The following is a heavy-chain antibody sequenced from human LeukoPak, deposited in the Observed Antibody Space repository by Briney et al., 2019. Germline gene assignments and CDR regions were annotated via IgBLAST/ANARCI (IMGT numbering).Heavy chain of an antibody. V-gene: IGHV3-33*01. D-gene: IGHD3-10*01. CDR3: ARDKLTGNAFDI. J-gene: IGHJ3*02. CDR1: GFTFSNYG. CDR2: IWYDGSNK. Sequence: GGSLRLSCAASGFTFSNYGMHWVRQAPGKGLEWVTIIWYDGSNKYYADSVKGRFTISRDNSKNTLFLQMNSLRAEDAAVYYCARDKLTGNAFDIWGQGTMVTVSS.